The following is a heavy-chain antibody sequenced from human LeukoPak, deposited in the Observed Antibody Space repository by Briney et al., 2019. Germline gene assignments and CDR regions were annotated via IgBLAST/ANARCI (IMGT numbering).Heavy chain of an antibody. V-gene: IGHV3-23*01. D-gene: IGHD6-19*01. J-gene: IGHJ5*02. Sequence: GGSLRLSCAASGFTFSSYAMSWVRQAPGKGLEWVSAISGSGGSTYYADSVKGRFTISRDNSKNTVYLQMNSLRAEDTAVYYCAKRFGWGHWFDPWGQGTLVTVSS. CDR2: ISGSGGST. CDR1: GFTFSSYA. CDR3: AKRFGWGHWFDP.